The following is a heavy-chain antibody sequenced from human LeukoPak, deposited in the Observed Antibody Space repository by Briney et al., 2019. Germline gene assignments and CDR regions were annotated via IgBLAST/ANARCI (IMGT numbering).Heavy chain of an antibody. J-gene: IGHJ4*02. CDR2: ISGSGGST. Sequence: PGGSLRLSCAASGFTFRSHDMSWVRQAPGKGLEWVSAISGSGGSTYYADSVKGRFTISRDNSKNTLYLQMNSLRAEDTAVYYCAKDGPIPFDYWGQGTLVTVSS. CDR1: GFTFRSHD. V-gene: IGHV3-23*01. CDR3: AKDGPIPFDY.